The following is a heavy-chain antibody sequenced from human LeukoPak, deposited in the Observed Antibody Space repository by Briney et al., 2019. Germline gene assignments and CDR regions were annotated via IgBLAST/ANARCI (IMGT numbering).Heavy chain of an antibody. J-gene: IGHJ6*02. V-gene: IGHV4-59*01. Sequence: SETLSLTCTVSGGSISSYYWSWIRQPPGKGLEWIGYIYYSGSTNYNPSLKSRVTISVDTSKNQFSLKLSSVTAADTAVYYCARDQPTFYYYYYGMDVWGQGTTVTVSS. CDR1: GGSISSYY. CDR3: ARDQPTFYYYYYGMDV. CDR2: IYYSGST.